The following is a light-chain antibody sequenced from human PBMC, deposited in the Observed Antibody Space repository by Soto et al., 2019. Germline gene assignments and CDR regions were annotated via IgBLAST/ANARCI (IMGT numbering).Light chain of an antibody. CDR3: QQYYSLPLT. V-gene: IGKV4-1*01. CDR2: WAS. J-gene: IGKJ3*01. Sequence: DIVMTQSPDSLAVSLGERATINCKSSQSVLYSSNNQNYLAWYQQKPGQPPKLLIYWASTRESGVPDRFSGSGSGTDFTLTISSLQAEDVAVYYCQQYYSLPLTFGPGTKVDIK. CDR1: QSVLYSSNNQNY.